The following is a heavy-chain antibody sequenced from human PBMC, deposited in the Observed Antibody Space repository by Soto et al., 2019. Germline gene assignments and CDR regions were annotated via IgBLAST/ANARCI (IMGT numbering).Heavy chain of an antibody. CDR3: TRESNDHSYISEWAFDN. CDR1: GFTFSSYG. V-gene: IGHV3-30*03. J-gene: IGHJ5*02. CDR2: ISFDGRTT. D-gene: IGHD1-26*01. Sequence: QVQLVESGGGVVQPARSLRLSCAASGFTFSSYGMQWVRQAPGKGLEWVAVISFDGRTTYYADSVKGRITISRDNSENTLYLQMSNLRAEGTAMYYCTRESNDHSYISEWAFDNWCQGSLVSFSS.